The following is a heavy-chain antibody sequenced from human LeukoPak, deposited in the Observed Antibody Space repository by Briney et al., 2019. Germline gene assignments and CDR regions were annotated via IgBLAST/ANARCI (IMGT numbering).Heavy chain of an antibody. CDR2: IYYSGST. Sequence: SETLSLTCTVSGGSISSYYWSWIRQPPGKGLEWIGYIYYSGSTNYNPSLKSRVTISVDTSKNQFSLKLSSVTAADTAVYYCASYYYDSSGSYPYFDYWGQGTLVTVSS. D-gene: IGHD3-22*01. J-gene: IGHJ4*02. CDR3: ASYYYDSSGSYPYFDY. V-gene: IGHV4-59*08. CDR1: GGSISSYY.